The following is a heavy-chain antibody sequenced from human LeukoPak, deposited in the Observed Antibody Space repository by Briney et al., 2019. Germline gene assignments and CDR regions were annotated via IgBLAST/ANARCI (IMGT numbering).Heavy chain of an antibody. Sequence: HSGGSLRPSCAASAFTFSSYGMHWVRQAPGKGLEWVAFIRYDGSNKYYPDSVKGPFTISRDNSKNTLYLQMNSLRAEDTAVYYCAKGYYYGAGSYLDYWGQGTLVTVSS. CDR1: AFTFSSYG. D-gene: IGHD3-10*01. V-gene: IGHV3-30*02. CDR3: AKGYYYGAGSYLDY. J-gene: IGHJ4*02. CDR2: IRYDGSNK.